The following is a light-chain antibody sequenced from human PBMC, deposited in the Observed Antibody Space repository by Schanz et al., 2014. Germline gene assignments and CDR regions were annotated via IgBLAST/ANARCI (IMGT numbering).Light chain of an antibody. CDR3: CSYAGGYTV. CDR2: DVS. V-gene: IGLV2-14*03. Sequence: QSALTQPASVSGSPGQSITISCTGTSSDVGGYNYVSWYQHHPGKAPKLMIFDVSNRPSGVSNRFSGSKSGNTASLTISGLQAEDEADYHCCSYAGGYTVFGGGTKLTVL. J-gene: IGLJ3*02. CDR1: SSDVGGYNY.